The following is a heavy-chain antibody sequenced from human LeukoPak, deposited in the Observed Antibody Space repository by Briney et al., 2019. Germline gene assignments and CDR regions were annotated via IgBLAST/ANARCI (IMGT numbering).Heavy chain of an antibody. D-gene: IGHD2-21*02. J-gene: IGHJ4*02. CDR2: IIPILGIA. V-gene: IGHV1-69*04. CDR1: GGTFSSYA. CDR3: ARAPVVGGNSDNPFDY. Sequence: GSSVKVSCKASGGTFSSYAISWVRQAPGQGLEWMGRIIPILGIANYAQKFQGRVTITADKSTSTAYMELSSLRSEDTAVYYCARAPVVGGNSDNPFDYWGQGTLVTVSS.